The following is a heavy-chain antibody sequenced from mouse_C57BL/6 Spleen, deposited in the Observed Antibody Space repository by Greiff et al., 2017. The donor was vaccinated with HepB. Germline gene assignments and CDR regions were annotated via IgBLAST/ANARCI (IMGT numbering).Heavy chain of an antibody. CDR2: ISDGGSYT. J-gene: IGHJ2*01. D-gene: IGHD3-3*01. CDR3: ARRTGTDYFDY. CDR1: GFTFSSYA. V-gene: IGHV5-4*03. Sequence: DVMLVESGGGLVKPGGSLKLSCAASGFTFSSYAMSWVRQTPEKRLEWVATISDGGSYTYYPDNVKGRFTISRDNAKNNLYLQMSHLKSEDTAMYYCARRTGTDYFDYWGEGTTRTVSS.